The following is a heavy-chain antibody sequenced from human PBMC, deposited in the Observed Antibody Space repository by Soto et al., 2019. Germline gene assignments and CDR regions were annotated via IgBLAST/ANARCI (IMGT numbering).Heavy chain of an antibody. Sequence: GSLRLSCSASGFSLSDYWMSWVRQAPGKGLEWVANINQDGSVKYYVDSVKGRFTISRDNAKNSLYLQMNSLTAEDTAVYYCARAVAGASSYWGQGTVVTVSS. CDR2: INQDGSVK. J-gene: IGHJ4*02. D-gene: IGHD2-2*01. CDR1: GFSLSDYW. CDR3: ARAVAGASSY. V-gene: IGHV3-7*01.